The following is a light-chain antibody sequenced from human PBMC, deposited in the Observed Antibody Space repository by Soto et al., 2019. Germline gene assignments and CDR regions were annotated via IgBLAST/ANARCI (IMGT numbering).Light chain of an antibody. V-gene: IGKV3-15*01. Sequence: EIVMTQSPATLAVSPGDTATLSCRASQSLGGNLAWYQQKPGQGPRLLIFRASSRATGVPARFSASGSGTEFTLTISSLQSEDLAVYFCQQYHNWPPTFGQGTKVEIK. J-gene: IGKJ1*01. CDR3: QQYHNWPPT. CDR1: QSLGGN. CDR2: RAS.